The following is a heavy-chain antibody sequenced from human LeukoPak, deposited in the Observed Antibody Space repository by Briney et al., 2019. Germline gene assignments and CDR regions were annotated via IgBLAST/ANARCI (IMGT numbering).Heavy chain of an antibody. CDR1: GFTFSSYS. CDR2: ISSSSSYI. V-gene: IGHV3-21*01. CDR3: ARAAGHRRANYYMDV. J-gene: IGHJ6*03. Sequence: GGSLRLSCAASGFTFSSYSMKWVRQAPGKGLEWVSSISSSSSYIYYADSVKGRFTISRDNAKNSLYLQMNSLRAEDTAVYYCARAAGHRRANYYMDVWRKGTTVTVSS.